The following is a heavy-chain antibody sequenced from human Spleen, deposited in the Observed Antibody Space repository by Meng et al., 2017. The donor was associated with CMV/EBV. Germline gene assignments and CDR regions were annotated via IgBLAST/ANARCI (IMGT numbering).Heavy chain of an antibody. Sequence: QAQLQQWGAGLLKPSETLSLTCTFSGGSISSSRHYWGWIRQPPGKGLEWIGSIYYSGSTYYNPSLRSRVTMSLDTSKNQFSLKLSSVTATDTAVYYCARHDGGYGDYFDHWGQGTLVTVSS. D-gene: IGHD5-12*01. CDR2: IYYSGST. CDR3: ARHDGGYGDYFDH. V-gene: IGHV4-39*01. CDR1: GGSISSSRHY. J-gene: IGHJ4*02.